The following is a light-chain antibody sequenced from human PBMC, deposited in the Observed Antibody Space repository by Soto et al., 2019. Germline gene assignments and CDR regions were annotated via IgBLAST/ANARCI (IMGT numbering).Light chain of an antibody. CDR3: QHYNGYPIT. V-gene: IGKV1-5*03. Sequence: DIQMTQSPSTLSASVGDRVNITCRASQSLSSWLAWYQQKPGKAPKLLIYKASSLESGVPSRFSGSGSGTDFTLTISSLQPDDFATYYCQHYNGYPITFGGGTKVEI. CDR1: QSLSSW. CDR2: KAS. J-gene: IGKJ4*01.